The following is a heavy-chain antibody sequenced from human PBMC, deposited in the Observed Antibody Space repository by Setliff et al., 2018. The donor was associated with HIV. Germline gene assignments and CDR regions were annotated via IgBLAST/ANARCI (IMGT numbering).Heavy chain of an antibody. Sequence: SETLSLTCSVSGGSISSSTYYWGWIRQPPGQGLEWIGYNYHGGRTNFNPSLKSRVRMSVDTSKNQFSLKLTSVTASDTAVYYCARGNNDLESFDYWGQGALVTVSS. D-gene: IGHD3-3*01. J-gene: IGHJ4*02. V-gene: IGHV4-61*05. CDR3: ARGNNDLESFDY. CDR1: GGSISSSTYY. CDR2: NYHGGRT.